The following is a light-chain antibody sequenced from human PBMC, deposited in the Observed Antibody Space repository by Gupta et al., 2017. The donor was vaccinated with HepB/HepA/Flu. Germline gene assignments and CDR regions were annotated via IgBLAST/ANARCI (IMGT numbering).Light chain of an antibody. CDR1: QSVSIN. CDR2: GAS. Sequence: EIVMTQSPATLSVSPGERATLSCRASQSVSINLAWYQQKPGQAPRLLIYGASTRATGIPARFSGRGSRTEFTLTISSLQSEDFAVYYCQEYNNWPSWTFGQWTKVEIK. CDR3: QEYNNWPSWT. J-gene: IGKJ1*01. V-gene: IGKV3-15*01.